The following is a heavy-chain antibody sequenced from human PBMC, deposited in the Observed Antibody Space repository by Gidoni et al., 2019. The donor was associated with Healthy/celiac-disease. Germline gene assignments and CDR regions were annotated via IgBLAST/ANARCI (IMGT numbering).Heavy chain of an antibody. V-gene: IGHV4-61*02. CDR1: GGSISRGSYY. D-gene: IGHD4-4*01. CDR2: IYPSGGT. Sequence: QVQLQESGPGLAKPSQTLSLNCTGSGGSISRGSYYWSWFRQPAGKGLEWIGRIYPSGGTNYNPSLKRRVTMSVDTSKNQFSLKLSSVPAADTAVYYCARDYSNSDGGGNYWGQGTLVTVSS. J-gene: IGHJ4*02. CDR3: ARDYSNSDGGGNY.